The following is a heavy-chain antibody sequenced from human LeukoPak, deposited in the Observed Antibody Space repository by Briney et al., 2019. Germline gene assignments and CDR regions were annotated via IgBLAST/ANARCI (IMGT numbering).Heavy chain of an antibody. J-gene: IGHJ4*02. CDR2: INPNSGGT. CDR1: GYTFTSYY. Sequence: ASVKVSCKASGYTFTSYYMHWVRQAPGQGLEWMGWINPNSGGTNYAQKFQGRVTMTRDTSISTAYMELSRLRSDDTAVYYCARDKYYDSSGYYYFDYWGQGTLVTVSS. D-gene: IGHD3-22*01. CDR3: ARDKYYDSSGYYYFDY. V-gene: IGHV1-2*02.